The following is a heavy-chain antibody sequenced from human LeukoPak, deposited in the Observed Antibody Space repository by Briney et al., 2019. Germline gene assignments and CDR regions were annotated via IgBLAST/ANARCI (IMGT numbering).Heavy chain of an antibody. CDR3: AKPDCSGGSCPFLFDY. CDR1: GFTFSSYG. Sequence: GGSLRLSCAASGFTFSSYGMHWVRQAPGKGLEWVAFIRYDGSNKYYADSVKGRFTISRDNSKNTLYLQMNSLRAEDTAVYYCAKPDCSGGSCPFLFDYWGQGTLVTVSS. J-gene: IGHJ4*02. V-gene: IGHV3-30*02. CDR2: IRYDGSNK. D-gene: IGHD2-15*01.